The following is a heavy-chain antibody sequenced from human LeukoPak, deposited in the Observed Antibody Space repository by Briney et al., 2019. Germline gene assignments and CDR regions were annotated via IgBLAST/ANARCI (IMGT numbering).Heavy chain of an antibody. Sequence: PGGSLRLSCAASGFTVSTNYMGWVRQAPGKGLEWVSVIYSGGTTAYGDSAEGRCTISRDNSRNRLYLQMNSLRGENTAVYYCAGRYGSKTYYIPDAFDIWGQGTMVTVSS. J-gene: IGHJ3*02. V-gene: IGHV3-66*01. D-gene: IGHD3-10*01. CDR1: GFTVSTNY. CDR3: AGRYGSKTYYIPDAFDI. CDR2: IYSGGTT.